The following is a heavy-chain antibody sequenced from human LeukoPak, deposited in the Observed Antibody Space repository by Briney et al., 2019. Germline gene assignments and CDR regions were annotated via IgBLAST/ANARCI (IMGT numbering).Heavy chain of an antibody. V-gene: IGHV3-43*02. Sequence: GGSLRLSCAASGFTFDDYAMHWVRQAPGKGLEWVSLISGDGGSTYYADSVKGRFTISRDNSKNSLYLQMNSLRTEDTALYYCAKDLSPYCSINYYYGMDVWGQGTTVTVSS. CDR2: ISGDGGST. CDR3: AKDLSPYCSINYYYGMDV. CDR1: GFTFDDYA. J-gene: IGHJ6*02. D-gene: IGHD3-3*02.